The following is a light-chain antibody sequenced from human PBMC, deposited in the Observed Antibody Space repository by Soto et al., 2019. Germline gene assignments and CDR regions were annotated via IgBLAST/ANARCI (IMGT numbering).Light chain of an antibody. J-gene: IGKJ1*01. CDR1: QSISTW. V-gene: IGKV1-5*01. Sequence: ENRMNQSVATVSASIEDRDPITCRTSQSISTWLAWYQQKPGKAPKLLIYDASSLESGVPSRFSGSGSGTEFALTISSLQSDDFAPYHCQQYYTYPVKFGQGTKVDIK. CDR2: DAS. CDR3: QQYYTYPVK.